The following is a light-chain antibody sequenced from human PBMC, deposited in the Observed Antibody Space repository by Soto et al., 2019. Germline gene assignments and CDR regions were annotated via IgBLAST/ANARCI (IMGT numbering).Light chain of an antibody. CDR3: QQYGSSPRFT. V-gene: IGKV3-20*01. J-gene: IGKJ3*01. CDR2: GAS. Sequence: EIVLTQSPGTLSLSPGERATLSCRASQSVSSSYLAWYQQKPGQAPRLLIYGASSRATGIPDRFSSSGSGTDFTLIISRLEPEDFAVYYCQQYGSSPRFTFGPGTKVDIK. CDR1: QSVSSSY.